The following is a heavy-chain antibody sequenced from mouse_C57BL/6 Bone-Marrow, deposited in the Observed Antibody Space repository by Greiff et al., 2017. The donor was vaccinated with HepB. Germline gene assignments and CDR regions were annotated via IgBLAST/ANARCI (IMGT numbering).Heavy chain of an antibody. CDR3: ARLGVDY. J-gene: IGHJ4*01. CDR2: IYPRSGNT. Sequence: VQRVESGAELARPGASVKLSCKASGYTFTSYGISWVKQRTGQGLEWIGEIYPRSGNTYYNEKFKGKATLTADTSSSTAYMELRSLTSEDSAVYFCARLGVDYWGQGTSVTVSS. CDR1: GYTFTSYG. V-gene: IGHV1-81*01.